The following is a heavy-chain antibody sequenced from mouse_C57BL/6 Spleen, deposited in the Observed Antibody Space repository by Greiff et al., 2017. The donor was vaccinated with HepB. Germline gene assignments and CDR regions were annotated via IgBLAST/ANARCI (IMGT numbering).Heavy chain of an antibody. CDR3: ASCSKGPSYDAMDY. CDR2: IHPNSGST. J-gene: IGHJ4*01. CDR1: GYTFTSYW. D-gene: IGHD1-1*01. Sequence: QVQLQQPGAELVKPGASVKLSCKASGYTFTSYWMHWVKQRPGQGLEWIGMIHPNSGSTNYNEKFKSKATLTVDKSSSTAYMQLSSLTSEDSAVYYCASCSKGPSYDAMDYWGQGTSVTVSS. V-gene: IGHV1-64*01.